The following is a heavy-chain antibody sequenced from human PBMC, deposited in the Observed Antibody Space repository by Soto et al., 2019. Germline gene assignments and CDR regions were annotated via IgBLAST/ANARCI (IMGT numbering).Heavy chain of an antibody. Sequence: PGGSLRLSCAASGFTFSSYGMSWVRQAPGKGLELVSTISGSGRSTFYADSVKGRFTISRDNSKNTVYLQMNSLRAEDTALYYCAKIYYYDLSGCGFFDYWGQGTRVTVSS. D-gene: IGHD3-22*01. CDR3: AKIYYYDLSGCGFFDY. CDR2: ISGSGRST. V-gene: IGHV3-23*01. CDR1: GFTFSSYG. J-gene: IGHJ4*02.